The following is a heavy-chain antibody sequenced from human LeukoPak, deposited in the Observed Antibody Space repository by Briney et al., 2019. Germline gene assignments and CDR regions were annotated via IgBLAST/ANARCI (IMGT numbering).Heavy chain of an antibody. V-gene: IGHV4-39*01. CDR3: ARQFPLYDYVWGSYRTKDY. Sequence: PSETLSLTCTVSGGSISSSSYYWGWIRQPPGKGLEWIGSIYYSGSTYYNPSLKSRVTISVDTSKNQFSLKLSSVTAADTAVYYCARQFPLYDYVWGSYRTKDYWGQGTLVTVSS. J-gene: IGHJ4*02. D-gene: IGHD3-16*02. CDR2: IYYSGST. CDR1: GGSISSSSYY.